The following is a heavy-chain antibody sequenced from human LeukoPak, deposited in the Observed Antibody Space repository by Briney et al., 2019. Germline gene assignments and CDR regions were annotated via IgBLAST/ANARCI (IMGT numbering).Heavy chain of an antibody. D-gene: IGHD3-10*01. V-gene: IGHV3-23*01. Sequence: GGSLRLYCAASGFTFSSYAMSWVRQAPGKGLEWVSAISGSGGGTYYADSVKGRFTISRDNSKNTLYLQMNSLRAEDTATYYCARDSSVVRGQYDYFDYWGQGTLVTVSS. CDR3: ARDSSVVRGQYDYFDY. CDR2: ISGSGGGT. J-gene: IGHJ4*02. CDR1: GFTFSSYA.